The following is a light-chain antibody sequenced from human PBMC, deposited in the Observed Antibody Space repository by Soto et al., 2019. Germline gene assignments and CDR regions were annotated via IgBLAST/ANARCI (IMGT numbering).Light chain of an antibody. J-gene: IGLJ2*01. CDR1: SSNIGSNY. V-gene: IGLV1-47*01. Sequence: QLVLTQPPSASGTPGQRVTISCSGSSSNIGSNYVYWYQQLPGTAPKLLIYRNNPRPSGVPDRFSGSKSGTSASLAISGLRSEDEADYYCAAWDDSLSGPVFGGGTKLTVL. CDR2: RNN. CDR3: AAWDDSLSGPV.